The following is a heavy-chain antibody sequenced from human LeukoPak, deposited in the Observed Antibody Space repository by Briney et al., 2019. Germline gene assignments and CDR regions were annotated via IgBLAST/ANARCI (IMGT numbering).Heavy chain of an antibody. CDR1: GGSFSGYY. CDR2: INHSGST. V-gene: IGHV4-34*01. Sequence: SEALSLTCAVYGGSFSGYYWSWIRQPPGKGLEWIGEINHSGSTNYNPSLKSRVTISVDTSKNQFSLKLSSVTAADTAVYYCARDFYDFWSGYYIPYWRIYFDYWGQGTLVTVSS. D-gene: IGHD3-3*01. CDR3: ARDFYDFWSGYYIPYWRIYFDY. J-gene: IGHJ4*02.